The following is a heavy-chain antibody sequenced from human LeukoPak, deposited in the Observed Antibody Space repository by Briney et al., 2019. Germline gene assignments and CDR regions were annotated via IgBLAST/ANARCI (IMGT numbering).Heavy chain of an antibody. V-gene: IGHV3-33*06. Sequence: GGSLRLSCEASGFIFKNYGMRWVRQAPGKGLEWVAIIWYDGSNEYYAESVKGRFTISRDNFKNTLYLQMNSLRAEDTALYYCAKTINYYPGYWGQGTLVTVSS. D-gene: IGHD3-10*01. CDR3: AKTINYYPGY. J-gene: IGHJ4*02. CDR1: GFIFKNYG. CDR2: IWYDGSNE.